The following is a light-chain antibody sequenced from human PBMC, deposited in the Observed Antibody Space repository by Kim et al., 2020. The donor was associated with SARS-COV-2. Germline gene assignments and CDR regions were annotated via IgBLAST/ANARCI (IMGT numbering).Light chain of an antibody. V-gene: IGKV1-17*01. Sequence: ASVGDRVTITCRASQDIRSDLGCFQQKPGKAPQRLIYAESTLQSGVPPRFSGSGSGREFTLTISSLQPEDFGTYYCLQHNAYPRTFGQGTKVDIK. CDR3: LQHNAYPRT. CDR1: QDIRSD. J-gene: IGKJ1*01. CDR2: AES.